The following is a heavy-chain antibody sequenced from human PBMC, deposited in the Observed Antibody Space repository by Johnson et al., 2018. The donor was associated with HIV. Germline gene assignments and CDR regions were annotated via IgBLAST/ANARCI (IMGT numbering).Heavy chain of an antibody. J-gene: IGHJ3*02. CDR3: ARALGATYAFDI. D-gene: IGHD1-26*01. CDR2: ISYDGNNK. V-gene: IGHV3-30*03. CDR1: GFTVSSNY. Sequence: QVQLVESGGGVVQPGGSLRLSCAASGFTVSSNYMSWVRQAPGKGLEWVAVISYDGNNKYYADSVKVRFTISRDNSKNTLYLQMNSLRAGDTAVYYCARALGATYAFDIWGQGTMVTVSS.